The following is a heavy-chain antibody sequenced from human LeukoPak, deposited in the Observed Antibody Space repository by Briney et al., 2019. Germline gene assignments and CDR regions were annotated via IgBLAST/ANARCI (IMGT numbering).Heavy chain of an antibody. CDR2: IYYSGST. CDR1: GGSISSRRYY. J-gene: IGHJ3*02. D-gene: IGHD4-23*01. Sequence: SETLPLTCTVSGGSISSRRYYWGWIRQPPGKGLEWIGSIYYSGSTYYNPSLKSRATISVDTSKNQFSLKLSSVTAADTAVYYCARLLDYGGNCCAFDIWGQGTMVTVSS. V-gene: IGHV4-39*01. CDR3: ARLLDYGGNCCAFDI.